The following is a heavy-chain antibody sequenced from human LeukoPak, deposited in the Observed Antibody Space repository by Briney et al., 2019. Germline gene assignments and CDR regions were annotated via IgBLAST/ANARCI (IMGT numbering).Heavy chain of an antibody. D-gene: IGHD2-15*01. V-gene: IGHV3-23*01. CDR1: GFTFSSYS. J-gene: IGHJ6*03. Sequence: GGSLRLSCAASGFTFSSYSMNWVRQAPGKGLEWVSAISGSGSSTYYADSVKGRFTISRDNSKNTLYLQMDSLRAEDTALYYCAKTLGYCSAASCSGYYYYMDVWGKGTTVTVSS. CDR3: AKTLGYCSAASCSGYYYYMDV. CDR2: ISGSGSST.